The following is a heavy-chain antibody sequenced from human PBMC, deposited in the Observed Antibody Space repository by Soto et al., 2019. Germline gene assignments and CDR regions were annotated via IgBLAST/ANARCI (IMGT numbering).Heavy chain of an antibody. V-gene: IGHV1-18*01. CDR3: ARETKGGGVGGQQLVDDAFDI. CDR1: GYTFTSNG. CDR2: ISAYNGNT. D-gene: IGHD6-13*01. J-gene: IGHJ3*02. Sequence: GASVKASCKDSGYTFTSNGIRWVRQAKGQGLEWMGWISAYNGNTNYAQKLQGRVTMTTDTSTSTAYMELRSLRSDDTAVYYCARETKGGGVGGQQLVDDAFDIWGQGTMVTVSS.